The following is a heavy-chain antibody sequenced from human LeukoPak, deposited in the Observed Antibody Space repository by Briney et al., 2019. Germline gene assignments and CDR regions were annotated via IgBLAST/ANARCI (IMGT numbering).Heavy chain of an antibody. D-gene: IGHD4-17*01. V-gene: IGHV2-70*11. CDR3: ARITTVTTAFDC. CDR1: GFSLSTSGMC. J-gene: IGHJ4*02. Sequence: ESGPAPVKPTQTLTLTCTFSGFSLSTSGMCVSWIRQPPGKALEWLARIDWDDDKYYSTSLKTRLTISKDTSKNQVVLTMTNMDPVDTATYYCARITTVTTAFDCWGQGTLVTVSS. CDR2: IDWDDDK.